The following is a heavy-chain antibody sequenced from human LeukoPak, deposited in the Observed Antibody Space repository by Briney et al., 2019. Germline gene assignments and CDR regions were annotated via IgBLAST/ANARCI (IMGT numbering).Heavy chain of an antibody. V-gene: IGHV1-69*13. J-gene: IGHJ4*02. CDR3: AVLAVAGTTIDY. Sequence: GASVKVSCKASGGTFSSYAISWVRQAPGQGLEWMGGIIPIFGTANYAQKFQGRVTITADESTSTAYTELSSLRSEDTAVYYCAVLAVAGTTIDYWGQGTLVTVSS. D-gene: IGHD6-19*01. CDR1: GGTFSSYA. CDR2: IIPIFGTA.